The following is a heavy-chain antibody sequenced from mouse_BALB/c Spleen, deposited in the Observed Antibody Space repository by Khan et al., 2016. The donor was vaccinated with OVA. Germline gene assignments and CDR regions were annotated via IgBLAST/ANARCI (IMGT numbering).Heavy chain of an antibody. D-gene: IGHD2-14*01. CDR2: MFPGDGST. V-gene: IGHV1-85*01. J-gene: IGHJ3*01. CDR3: ARGGYGGFAY. Sequence: QVQLQQSGAELVKPGASVKLSCKASGYTFTSYDINWVRQRPEQGLEWIGWMFPGDGSTKYNENFKGKATLTTDKSSSTAYMQLSRLTSEDSGAYFCARGGYGGFAYWGQGTLLTVSA. CDR1: GYTFTSYD.